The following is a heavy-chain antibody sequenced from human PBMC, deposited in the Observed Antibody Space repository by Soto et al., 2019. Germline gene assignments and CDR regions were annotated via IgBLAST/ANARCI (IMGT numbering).Heavy chain of an antibody. D-gene: IGHD3-22*01. V-gene: IGHV5-10-1*01. J-gene: IGHJ4*02. CDR2: IDPSDSQT. Sequence: GESLKISCKGSGYSFAGYWITWVRQKPGKGLEWMGRIDPSDSQTYYSPSFRGHVTISVTKSITTVFLQWSSLRASDTAMYYCARQKYDSDTGPNFQYYFDSWGQGTPVTVSS. CDR1: GYSFAGYW. CDR3: ARQKYDSDTGPNFQYYFDS.